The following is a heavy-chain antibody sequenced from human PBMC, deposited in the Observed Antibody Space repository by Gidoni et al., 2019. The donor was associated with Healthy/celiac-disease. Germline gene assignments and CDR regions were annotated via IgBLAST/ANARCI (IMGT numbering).Heavy chain of an antibody. J-gene: IGHJ3*02. V-gene: IGHV1-2*02. CDR2: INPNSGGT. Sequence: QVQLVQSGAEVKKPGASVKVSCKASGYTFTGYYMHWVRQAPGQGLEWMGWINPNSGGTNYAQKFQGRVTMTRDTSISTAYMELSRLRSDDTAVYYCASDNGYSYGDDAFDIWGQGTMVTVSS. CDR3: ASDNGYSYGDDAFDI. D-gene: IGHD5-18*01. CDR1: GYTFTGYY.